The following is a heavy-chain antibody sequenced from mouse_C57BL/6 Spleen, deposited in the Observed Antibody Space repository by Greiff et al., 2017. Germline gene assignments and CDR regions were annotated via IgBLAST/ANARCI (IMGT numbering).Heavy chain of an antibody. D-gene: IGHD2-4*01. CDR1: GYTFTSYW. CDR2: IDPSDSDT. J-gene: IGHJ3*01. Sequence: QVQLQQPGAELVRPGSSVKLSCKASGYTFTSYWMHWVKQRPIQGLEWIGNIDPSDSDTHYNQKFKDKATLTVDKSSSTAYMQLSSLTSEDSAVYGCARSLYDYDEGFAYWGQGTLVTVSA. CDR3: ARSLYDYDEGFAY. V-gene: IGHV1-52*01.